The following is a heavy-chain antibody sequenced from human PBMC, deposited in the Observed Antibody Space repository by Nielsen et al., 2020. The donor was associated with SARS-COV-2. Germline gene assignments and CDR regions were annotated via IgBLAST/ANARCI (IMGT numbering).Heavy chain of an antibody. D-gene: IGHD5-12*01. CDR3: ARHQSPGYRGYQYYFDI. V-gene: IGHV5-10-1*01. J-gene: IGHJ3*02. CDR1: GNTFDNYW. CDR2: IDPSDSYT. Sequence: GESLKISCKGSGNTFDNYWINWVRQMPGKGLEWMGRIDPSDSYTNYSPAFQGRVTISADTSISTAYLEWTSVRASDTATYYCARHQSPGYRGYQYYFDIWGQGTMVTVSS.